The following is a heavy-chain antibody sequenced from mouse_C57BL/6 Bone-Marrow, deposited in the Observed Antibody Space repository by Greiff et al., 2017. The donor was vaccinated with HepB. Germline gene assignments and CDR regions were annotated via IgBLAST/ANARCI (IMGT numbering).Heavy chain of an antibody. J-gene: IGHJ2*01. Sequence: VQLQQSGPELVKPGASVKMSCKASGYTFTDYYMHWVKQKPGKGLEWIGEIYPGSGNTYYNEKFKGKATLTADTSSSTAYMQLSSLTSEDSAVYYCARTSNLLWLRYFDYWGQGTTLTVSS. D-gene: IGHD2-2*01. CDR1: YTFTDYYM. V-gene: IGHV1-83*01. CDR3: RTSNLLWLRYFDY. CDR2: YPGSGNTY.